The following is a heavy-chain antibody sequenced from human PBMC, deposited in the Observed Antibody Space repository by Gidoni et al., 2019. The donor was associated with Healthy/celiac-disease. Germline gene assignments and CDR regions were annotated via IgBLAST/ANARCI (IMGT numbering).Heavy chain of an antibody. CDR2: IIPIFGTA. Sequence: QVQLVQSGAAVKKPGSSVQVSWQASGGTFSSYAISWVRQAPGQGLAWMGGIIPIFGTANYAQKFQGRVTITADKSTSTAYMELSSLRSEDTAVYYCARRVTGLDAFDIWGQGTMVTVSS. CDR3: ARRVTGLDAFDI. D-gene: IGHD1-20*01. V-gene: IGHV1-69*06. CDR1: GGTFSSYA. J-gene: IGHJ3*02.